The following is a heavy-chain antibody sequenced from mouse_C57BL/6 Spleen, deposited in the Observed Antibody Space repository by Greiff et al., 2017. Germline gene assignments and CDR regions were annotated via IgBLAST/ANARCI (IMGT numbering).Heavy chain of an antibody. D-gene: IGHD2-5*01. CDR1: GYTFTSYW. CDR2: IYPSDSET. Sequence: VQLQQPGAELVRPGSSVKLSCKASGYTFTSYWMDWVKQRPGQGLEWIGNIYPSDSETHYNQKFKDKATLTVDKSSSTAYMQLSSLTSEDSAVYYCARRAYYSKDWYFDVWGTGTTVTVSS. J-gene: IGHJ1*03. CDR3: ARRAYYSKDWYFDV. V-gene: IGHV1-61*01.